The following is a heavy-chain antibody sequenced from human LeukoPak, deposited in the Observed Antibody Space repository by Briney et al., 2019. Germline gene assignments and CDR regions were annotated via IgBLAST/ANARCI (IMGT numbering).Heavy chain of an antibody. CDR3: ARATRRSAGYYMDV. Sequence: SETLSLTCAVYGGSFSGYYWSWIRQPPGKGLEWIGEINHSGSTNYNPSLKSRVTISVDTSKNQFSLKLSSVTAADTAVYYCARATRRSAGYYMDVWGKGTTVTVSS. J-gene: IGHJ6*03. D-gene: IGHD3-3*01. V-gene: IGHV4-34*01. CDR2: INHSGST. CDR1: GGSFSGYY.